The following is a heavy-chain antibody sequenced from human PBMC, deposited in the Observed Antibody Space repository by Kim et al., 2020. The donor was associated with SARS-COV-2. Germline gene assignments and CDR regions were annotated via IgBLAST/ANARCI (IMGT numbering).Heavy chain of an antibody. CDR3: AKGAEAGTRAFDF. D-gene: IGHD6-19*01. J-gene: IGHJ4*02. Sequence: GGSLRLSCAASGFTFTSYAMRWVRQAPGKGLEWVSGISGSGGSAYYADSVKGRFTISRDNTENTLYLQMNSLRADDTAVYYCAKGAEAGTRAFDFWGQGT. V-gene: IGHV3-23*01. CDR1: GFTFTSYA. CDR2: ISGSGGSA.